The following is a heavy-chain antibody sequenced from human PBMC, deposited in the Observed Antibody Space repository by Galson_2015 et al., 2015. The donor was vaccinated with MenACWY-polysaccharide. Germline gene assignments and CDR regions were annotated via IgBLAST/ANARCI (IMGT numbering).Heavy chain of an antibody. CDR1: GFSFSTYT. Sequence: SLRLSCAASGFSFSTYTMNWVRQAPGKGLEWVSHISSGSSTIYYADSVKGRFTISRDNVENSLYLQMNSLRAEDTALYYCVRSAFFDYWGRGNLVTVSS. V-gene: IGHV3-48*01. CDR2: ISSGSSTI. J-gene: IGHJ4*02. CDR3: VRSAFFDY.